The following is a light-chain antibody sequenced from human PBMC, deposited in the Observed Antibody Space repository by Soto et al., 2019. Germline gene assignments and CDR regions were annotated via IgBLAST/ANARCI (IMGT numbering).Light chain of an antibody. J-gene: IGLJ1*01. Sequence: QSALTQPASVSGSPGQSITISCTGTSSDVGAYNYVSWYQQYPGKAPKLMIYEVNKRPSGVSNGFSGSKSGNTASLTISGLQAEDESDYYCCSHAGDSVVFGTGTKVT. CDR1: SSDVGAYNY. V-gene: IGLV2-14*01. CDR3: CSHAGDSVV. CDR2: EVN.